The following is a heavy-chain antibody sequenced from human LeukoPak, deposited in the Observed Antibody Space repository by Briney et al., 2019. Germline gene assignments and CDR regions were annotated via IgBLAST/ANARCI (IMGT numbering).Heavy chain of an antibody. D-gene: IGHD5-18*01. J-gene: IGHJ4*02. V-gene: IGHV3-30*02. CDR1: GFSFSDYA. Sequence: GGSLRLSCAASGFSFSDYAIYWVRQTPGKGLEWVAFIRYDGSNKYYADSVKGRFTISRDNSKNTLYLQMNSLRAEDTAVYYCAKDYRGRGYSYGSIAPIDYWGQGTLVTVSS. CDR2: IRYDGSNK. CDR3: AKDYRGRGYSYGSIAPIDY.